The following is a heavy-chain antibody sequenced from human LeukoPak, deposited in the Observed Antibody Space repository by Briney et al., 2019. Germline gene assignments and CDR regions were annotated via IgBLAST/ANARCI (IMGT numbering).Heavy chain of an antibody. CDR3: ARAKFTSGNWNRQRVNWFDP. J-gene: IGHJ5*02. Sequence: SETLSLTCTVSGGSISSYYWSWIRQPPGKGLEWIGYIYYSGSTNYNPSLKSRVTISVDTSKNQFSLKLSSVTAADTAVYYCARAKFTSGNWNRQRVNWFDPWGQGTLVTISS. CDR2: IYYSGST. V-gene: IGHV4-59*01. CDR1: GGSISSYY. D-gene: IGHD1-20*01.